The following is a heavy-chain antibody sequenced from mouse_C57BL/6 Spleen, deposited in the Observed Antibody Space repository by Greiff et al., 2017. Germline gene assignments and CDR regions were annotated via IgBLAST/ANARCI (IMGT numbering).Heavy chain of an antibody. V-gene: IGHV3-6*01. Sequence: EVQVVESGPGLVKPSQSLSLTCSVTGYSITSGYYWNWIRQFPGNKLEWMGYISYDGSNNYNPSLKNRISITRDTSKNQFFLKLNSVTTEDTATYYCARGLITSQGDYWGQGTTLTVSS. CDR1: GYSITSGYY. CDR2: ISYDGSN. J-gene: IGHJ2*01. D-gene: IGHD1-1*01. CDR3: ARGLITSQGDY.